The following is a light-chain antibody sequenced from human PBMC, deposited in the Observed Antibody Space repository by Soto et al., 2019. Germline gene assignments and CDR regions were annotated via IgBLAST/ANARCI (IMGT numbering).Light chain of an antibody. CDR2: KNN. Sequence: QSVLTQPPSVSGTPGQRVTISCSGSSSNIGSNYVYWYQQLPGTAPKLLIYKNNQRPSGVPDRFSGSKSGTSASLAISGLRSEDEADYYCAAWDDSLSGLYVFGTRTKVTVL. CDR1: SSNIGSNY. CDR3: AAWDDSLSGLYV. V-gene: IGLV1-47*01. J-gene: IGLJ1*01.